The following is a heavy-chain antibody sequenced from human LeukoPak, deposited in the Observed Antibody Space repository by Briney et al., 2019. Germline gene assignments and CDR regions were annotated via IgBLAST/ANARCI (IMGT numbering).Heavy chain of an antibody. Sequence: ASVKVSCKVSGYTLTELSMHWVRQAPGKGLEWMGGFDPEGGETIYAQKFQGRVTMTEDTSTDTAYMELSSLRSEDTAVYYCATPHYSNYGLLLFDYWGQGTLVTVSS. CDR3: ATPHYSNYGLLLFDY. CDR2: FDPEGGET. CDR1: GYTLTELS. J-gene: IGHJ4*02. D-gene: IGHD4-11*01. V-gene: IGHV1-24*01.